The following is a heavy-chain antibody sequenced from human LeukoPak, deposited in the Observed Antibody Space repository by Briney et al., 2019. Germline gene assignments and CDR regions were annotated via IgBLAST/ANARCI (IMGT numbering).Heavy chain of an antibody. CDR1: GITFSSYW. CDR2: IKEDGSEK. J-gene: IGHJ6*02. CDR3: ARLRVSSYYGMDV. D-gene: IGHD2/OR15-2a*01. V-gene: IGHV3-7*05. Sequence: GGSLRLSCAASGITFSSYWMSWVRQAPGKGLEWVANIKEDGSEKYYADPVKGRFTISRDNAKNSMYLQMDSLRAEDTAMYYCARLRVSSYYGMDVWGQGTTVTVSS.